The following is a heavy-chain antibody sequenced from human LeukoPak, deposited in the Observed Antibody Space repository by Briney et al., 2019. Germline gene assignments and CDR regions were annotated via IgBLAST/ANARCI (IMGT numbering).Heavy chain of an antibody. CDR1: GGSINTYY. CDR2: INHSGSA. J-gene: IGHJ4*02. V-gene: IGHV4-34*01. D-gene: IGHD3-22*01. Sequence: PSETLSLTCTVSGGSINTYYWSWIRQPPGKGLEWIGGINHSGSANYNPSLKSRVTISVDTSKNQFSLKLSSVTAADTAVYYCARGPHTGVNYYDSSGYYYWGQGTLVTVSS. CDR3: ARGPHTGVNYYDSSGYYY.